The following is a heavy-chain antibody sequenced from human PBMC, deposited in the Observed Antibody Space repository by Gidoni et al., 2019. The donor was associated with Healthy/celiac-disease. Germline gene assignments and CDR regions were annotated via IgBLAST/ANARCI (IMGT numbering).Heavy chain of an antibody. V-gene: IGHV3-30*14. CDR3: ARLSSGYSC. J-gene: IGHJ1*01. CDR1: GFTFSTYA. Sequence: QVQLVESGGGVVQPGRSLRLSCAASGFTFSTYAIHWVRQAPGKGLEWVAVISYDGSNKYYADSVKGRFTISRDNSKNTLYLQMNSLRAEDTAVYYCARLSSGYSCWGQGTLVTVSS. D-gene: IGHD3-22*01. CDR2: ISYDGSNK.